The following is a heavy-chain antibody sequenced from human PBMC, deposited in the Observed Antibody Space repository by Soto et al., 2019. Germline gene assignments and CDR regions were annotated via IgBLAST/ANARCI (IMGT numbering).Heavy chain of an antibody. D-gene: IGHD2-2*01. CDR3: ARDVVVEPAAHLPQS. CDR1: GYTFTGYY. V-gene: IGHV1-2*02. Sequence: QVQLVQSGAEVKKPGASVKVSCKASGYTFTGYYMHWVRQAPGQGLEWMGWINPNSGVTNYAQKFQGRVTVTRETSISTAYMELSRLTSVDTAVYYCARDVVVEPAAHLPQSWGRGTIITVSS. CDR2: INPNSGVT. J-gene: IGHJ2*01.